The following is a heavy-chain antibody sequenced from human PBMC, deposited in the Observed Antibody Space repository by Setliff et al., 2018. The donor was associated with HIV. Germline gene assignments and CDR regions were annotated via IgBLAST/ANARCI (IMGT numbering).Heavy chain of an antibody. D-gene: IGHD2-8*01. Sequence: SETLSLTCTVSGGSISSGSYYWSWIRQPAGKGLEWIGRIYTSGSTNYNPSLKSRVTISVDTSKNQFSLKLKSVTAADTAVYYCARRGRDGVLIVFATGFDPWGQGTLVTVSS. CDR3: ARRGRDGVLIVFATGFDP. V-gene: IGHV4-61*02. CDR2: IYTSGST. J-gene: IGHJ5*02. CDR1: GGSISSGSYY.